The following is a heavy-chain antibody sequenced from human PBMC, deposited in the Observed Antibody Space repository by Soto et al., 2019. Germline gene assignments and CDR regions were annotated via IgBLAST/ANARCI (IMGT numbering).Heavy chain of an antibody. V-gene: IGHV1-69*06. CDR2: IIPIFGTA. D-gene: IGHD6-13*01. Sequence: SVKVSCKASGGTFSSYAISWVRQAPGQGLEWMGGIIPIFGTANYAQKFQGRVTITADKSTSTAYMELSSLRSEDTAVYYCARDLGPYSRPHPSYYWGQGTLVTVSS. CDR3: ARDLGPYSRPHPSYY. J-gene: IGHJ4*02. CDR1: GGTFSSYA.